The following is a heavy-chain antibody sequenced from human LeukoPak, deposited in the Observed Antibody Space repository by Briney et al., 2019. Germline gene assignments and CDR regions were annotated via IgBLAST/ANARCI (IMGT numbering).Heavy chain of an antibody. CDR1: GGSISSGDYY. Sequence: PSETLSLTCTVSGGSISSGDYYWSWIRQPPGKGLEWIGYIYYSGSTYYNPSLKSRVTISVDTSKNQFSLKLGSVTAADTTVYYCAREGPAPVGFDYWGQGTLVTVSS. V-gene: IGHV4-30-4*01. CDR3: AREGPAPVGFDY. CDR2: IYYSGST. J-gene: IGHJ4*02. D-gene: IGHD2-15*01.